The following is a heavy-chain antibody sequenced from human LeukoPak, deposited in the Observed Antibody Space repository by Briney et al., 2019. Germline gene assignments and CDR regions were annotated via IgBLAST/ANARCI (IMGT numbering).Heavy chain of an antibody. CDR3: ARVSTVSGLYYFDY. Sequence: PSQTLSLTCTVSGGSISSGGYYWSWIRQHPGKGLEWIGYIHYSGTTYYNPSLKSRVTMSVDMSKNQFSLKLSSVTAADTAVYYCARVSTVSGLYYFDYWGQGTLVTVSS. V-gene: IGHV4-31*03. J-gene: IGHJ4*02. CDR2: IHYSGTT. D-gene: IGHD4-11*01. CDR1: GGSISSGGYY.